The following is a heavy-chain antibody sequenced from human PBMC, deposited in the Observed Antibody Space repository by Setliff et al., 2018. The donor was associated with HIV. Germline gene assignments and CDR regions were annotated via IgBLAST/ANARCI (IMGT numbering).Heavy chain of an antibody. D-gene: IGHD6-13*01. J-gene: IGHJ4*02. CDR1: GDSITNSFYF. CDR3: ARQVKYSSSPLHFDS. CDR2: IYYGGII. Sequence: SETLSLTCTVSGDSITNSFYFWAWIRQPPGKGLEWIGSIYYGGIIDYNPSLKSRVTISVDTPKNQFSLKLDSVTAADTAIHYCARQVKYSSSPLHFDSWGQGTLVTVSS. V-gene: IGHV4-39*01.